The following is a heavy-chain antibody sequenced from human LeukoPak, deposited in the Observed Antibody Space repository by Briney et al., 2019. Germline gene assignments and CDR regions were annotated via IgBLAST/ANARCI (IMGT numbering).Heavy chain of an antibody. Sequence: ASVKVSCKASGYTFTGYYMHWVRQAPGQGLEWMGWINPNSGGTNYAQKFQSRVTMTRDTSISTAYMELSRPRSDDTAVYYCAIIDWGPENYFDYWGQGTLVTVSS. J-gene: IGHJ4*02. D-gene: IGHD7-27*01. V-gene: IGHV1-2*02. CDR2: INPNSGGT. CDR3: AIIDWGPENYFDY. CDR1: GYTFTGYY.